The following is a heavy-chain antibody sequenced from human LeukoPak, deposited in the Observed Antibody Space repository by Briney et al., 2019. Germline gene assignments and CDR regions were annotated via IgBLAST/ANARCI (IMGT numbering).Heavy chain of an antibody. CDR2: ISSSSSYI. CDR1: GFTFSSYS. V-gene: IGHV3-21*01. Sequence: GGSLRLSCAASGFTFSSYSMNWVRQAPGKGLEWVSSISSSSSYIYYADSVKGRFTISRDNAKNSLYLQMNSLRAEDTAVYYCARDSSRDYIAAAGTGASDYWAREPWSPSPQ. CDR3: ARDSSRDYIAAAGTGASDY. D-gene: IGHD6-13*01. J-gene: IGHJ4*02.